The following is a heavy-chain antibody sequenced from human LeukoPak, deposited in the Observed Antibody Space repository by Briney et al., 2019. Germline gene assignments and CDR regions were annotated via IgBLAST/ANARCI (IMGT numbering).Heavy chain of an antibody. Sequence: PGRSLRPSCAASGFSFSNYAMSWVRQAPGKGLEWVSAISGSGGSTYYADSVKGRFIISRDYSKNTLFLQMNSLSAEDTAVYYCAKVLEYYDFWSGYYIDYWGQGTLVTVSS. CDR3: AKVLEYYDFWSGYYIDY. D-gene: IGHD3-3*01. CDR1: GFSFSNYA. V-gene: IGHV3-23*01. CDR2: ISGSGGST. J-gene: IGHJ4*02.